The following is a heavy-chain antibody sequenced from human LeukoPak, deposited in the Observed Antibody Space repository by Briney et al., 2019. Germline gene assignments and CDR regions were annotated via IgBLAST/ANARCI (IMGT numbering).Heavy chain of an antibody. CDR3: AKNSGSTAL. Sequence: RSLRLSCAASGFTFSNYGMHWVRQAPGKGLEWVSVISYDGSNKYYADSVKGRFTISRDNSKNTLYLQMNSLRAEHTAMYYCAKNSGSTALWGQGTLVTVSS. V-gene: IGHV3-30*18. J-gene: IGHJ4*02. D-gene: IGHD1-26*01. CDR2: ISYDGSNK. CDR1: GFTFSNYG.